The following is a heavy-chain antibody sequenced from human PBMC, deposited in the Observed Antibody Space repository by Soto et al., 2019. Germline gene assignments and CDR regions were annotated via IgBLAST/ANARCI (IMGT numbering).Heavy chain of an antibody. Sequence: EVQLVESGGGLVQPGRSLRLSCAASGFTFDDYAMHWVRQAPGKGLEWVSGISWNSGSIGYADSVKGRFTISRDNAKNSLYLQMNSLRAEDTALYYCAKDIGGYYYYYMDVWGKGTTVTVSS. V-gene: IGHV3-9*01. CDR1: GFTFDDYA. CDR2: ISWNSGSI. CDR3: AKDIGGYYYYYMDV. J-gene: IGHJ6*03.